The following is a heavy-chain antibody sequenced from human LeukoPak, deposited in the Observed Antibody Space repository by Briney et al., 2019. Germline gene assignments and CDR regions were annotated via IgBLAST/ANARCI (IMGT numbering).Heavy chain of an antibody. Sequence: VTVSCKASGGTFSSYAISWVRQAPGQGLEGMGRIIPILGIANYAQKFQGRVTITADKSTSTAYMELSSLRSEDTAVYYCARSPLKQWLVLHFDYWGQGTLVTVSS. J-gene: IGHJ4*02. D-gene: IGHD6-19*01. CDR1: GGTFSSYA. V-gene: IGHV1-69*10. CDR3: ARSPLKQWLVLHFDY. CDR2: IIPILGIA.